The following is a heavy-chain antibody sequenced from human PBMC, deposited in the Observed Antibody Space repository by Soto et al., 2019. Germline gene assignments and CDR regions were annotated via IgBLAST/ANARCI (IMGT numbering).Heavy chain of an antibody. V-gene: IGHV4-59*01. D-gene: IGHD3-22*01. Sequence: PAETLSLTCTVSGGSISSYYWSWIRQPPGKGLEWVGYIYYSGSTNYNPSLKSQVTIAVDTSKNQFSLKLSSVTAADTAVYYCARIQVVYYDSSGYSSYGMDVWGQGTTVTVSS. CDR2: IYYSGST. CDR3: ARIQVVYYDSSGYSSYGMDV. J-gene: IGHJ6*02. CDR1: GGSISSYY.